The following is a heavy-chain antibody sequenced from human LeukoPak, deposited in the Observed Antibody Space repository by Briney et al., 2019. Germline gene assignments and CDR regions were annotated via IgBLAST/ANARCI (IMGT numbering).Heavy chain of an antibody. CDR1: GYTFTDYY. CDR2: INPNSGGK. J-gene: IGHJ4*02. D-gene: IGHD6-13*01. CDR3: AREEVIAAAGPTLDY. V-gene: IGHV1-2*02. Sequence: ASVKVSCKASGYTFTDYYMHWVRQAPGQGLEWMGWINPNSGGKNYAQKFQGRVTMTRDTSISTAYMELSRLRSDDTAVFYCAREEVIAAAGPTLDYWGQGALVTVSS.